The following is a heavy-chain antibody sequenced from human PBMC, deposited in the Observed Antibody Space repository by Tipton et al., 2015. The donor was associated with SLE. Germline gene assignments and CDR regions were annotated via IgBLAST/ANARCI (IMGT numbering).Heavy chain of an antibody. CDR2: IYYIGSVST. J-gene: IGHJ4*02. CDR1: GGSVSSVGYY. Sequence: TLSLTCTVSGGSVSSVGYYWSWIRLQPGKGLEWIGYIYYIGSVSTSYNPSLKSRLTISVDTSKNQFSLKLSSVTAADTAVYYCARDRSRGYGSFDDWGQGTLVTVSS. CDR3: ARDRSRGYGSFDD. V-gene: IGHV4-31*03. D-gene: IGHD5-12*01.